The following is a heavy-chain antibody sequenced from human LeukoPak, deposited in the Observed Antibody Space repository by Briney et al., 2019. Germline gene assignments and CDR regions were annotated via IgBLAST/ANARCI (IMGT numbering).Heavy chain of an antibody. Sequence: GGSLRLSCAVSGFSFTNYWMHWVRQDPGKGLVWVSYISSDGSVTKYADSVKGRFTISRDNAVNTLYLQMNSLRAEDTAVYYCAKTRGSSTVYYFDYWGQGTLVTVSS. CDR2: ISSDGSVT. CDR1: GFSFTNYW. J-gene: IGHJ4*02. D-gene: IGHD1-26*01. CDR3: AKTRGSSTVYYFDY. V-gene: IGHV3-74*03.